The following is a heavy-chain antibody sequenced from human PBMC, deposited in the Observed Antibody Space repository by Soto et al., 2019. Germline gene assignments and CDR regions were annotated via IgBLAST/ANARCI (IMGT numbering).Heavy chain of an antibody. V-gene: IGHV3-30*03. CDR2: ISNDAINK. CDR1: GFTFNTYG. J-gene: IGHJ6*02. Sequence: QVQLVESGGGVLQPGRSLRLSCAASGFTFNTYGMHWVRQAPGKGLEWVAVISNDAINKYYADSVKGRFAISRDDSKNTLYLQMSSLRGEETAGYDCARPRPDYYSYFGMNVWGQGTTVIGSS. CDR3: ARPRPDYYSYFGMNV.